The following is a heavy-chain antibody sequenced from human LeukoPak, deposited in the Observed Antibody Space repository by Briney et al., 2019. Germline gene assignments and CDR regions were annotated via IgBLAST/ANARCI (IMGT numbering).Heavy chain of an antibody. CDR1: GFTFSNYW. D-gene: IGHD3-16*02. Sequence: GGSLRLSCTASGFTFSNYWMHWVRQAPGMGLVWVSRIDPHGGRIRYADSVRGRFTISRDNAKNTLYLQMNSLKTEDTAVYYCTTDRELFYDYVWGSYRLFDSWGQGTLVTVSS. CDR3: TTDRELFYDYVWGSYRLFDS. CDR2: IDPHGGRI. J-gene: IGHJ4*02. V-gene: IGHV3-74*01.